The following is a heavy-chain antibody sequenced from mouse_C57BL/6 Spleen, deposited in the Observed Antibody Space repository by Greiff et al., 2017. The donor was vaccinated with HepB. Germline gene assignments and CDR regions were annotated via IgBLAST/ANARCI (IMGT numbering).Heavy chain of an antibody. CDR1: GYTFTDYE. CDR3: TRGHYDYDYRFAY. J-gene: IGHJ3*01. Sequence: VQLQQSGAELVRPGASVTLSCKASGYTFTDYEMHWVKQTPVHGLEWIGAIDPETGGTAYNQKFKGKAILTADKSSSTAYMELRSLTSEDSAVYYCTRGHYDYDYRFAYWGQGTLVTVSA. V-gene: IGHV1-15*01. CDR2: IDPETGGT. D-gene: IGHD2-4*01.